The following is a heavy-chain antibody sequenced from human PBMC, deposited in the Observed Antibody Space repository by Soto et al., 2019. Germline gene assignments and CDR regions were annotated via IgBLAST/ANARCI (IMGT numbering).Heavy chain of an antibody. CDR3: ARAPSTTVYYYYYYSMDV. J-gene: IGHJ6*02. Sequence: QVQLVQSGAEVKKPGSSVKVSCKASGGTFSSYAISWVRQATGQGLEWMVGIIPIFGTANYAQKFQGRVTITADESASTAYMELSSLRSEDTAVYYCARAPSTTVYYYYYYSMDVWGQGTTVTVSS. V-gene: IGHV1-69*12. D-gene: IGHD4-17*01. CDR1: GGTFSSYA. CDR2: IIPIFGTA.